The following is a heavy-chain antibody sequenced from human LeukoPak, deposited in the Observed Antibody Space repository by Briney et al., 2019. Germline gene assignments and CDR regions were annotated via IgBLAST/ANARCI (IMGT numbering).Heavy chain of an antibody. D-gene: IGHD6-6*01. CDR1: GFTFSSYS. J-gene: IGHJ6*03. V-gene: IGHV3-48*01. Sequence: GGSLRLSCAASGFTFSSYSMNWVRQAPGKGLEWVSYIGSSSSTIYYADSVKGRFTISRDNAKNSLYLQVNSLRAEDTAVYYCARERVTARGGMDVWGKGTPVTVSS. CDR2: IGSSSSTI. CDR3: ARERVTARGGMDV.